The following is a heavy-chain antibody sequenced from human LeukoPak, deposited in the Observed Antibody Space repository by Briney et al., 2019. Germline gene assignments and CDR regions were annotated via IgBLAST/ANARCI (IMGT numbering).Heavy chain of an antibody. CDR2: MNPNSGNT. V-gene: IGHV1-8*03. J-gene: IGHJ4*02. Sequence: ASVKVSCKASGYTFTSYDINWVRQATGQGLEWMGWMNPNSGNTGYAQKFQGRVTITRNTSISTAYMELSSLRSEDTAVYYCARDYWGDGYNRYFDYWGQGTLVTVSS. CDR3: ARDYWGDGYNRYFDY. D-gene: IGHD5-24*01. CDR1: GYTFTSYD.